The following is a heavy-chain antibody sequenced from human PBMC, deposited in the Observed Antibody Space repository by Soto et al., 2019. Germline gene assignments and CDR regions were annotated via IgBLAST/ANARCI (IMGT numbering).Heavy chain of an antibody. CDR2: IYWNDDK. J-gene: IGHJ5*02. D-gene: IGHD1-7*01. CDR1: GFSPSTSGVG. CDR3: AHRLLRNWNYGIWFDP. Sequence: QITLKESGPTLVKPTQTLTLTCTFSGFSPSTSGVGVGWIRQPPGKALEWLALIYWNDDKRYSPSLKSRLTITKDTSKNQVVLTMTNMDPVDTATYYCAHRLLRNWNYGIWFDPWGQGTLVTVSS. V-gene: IGHV2-5*01.